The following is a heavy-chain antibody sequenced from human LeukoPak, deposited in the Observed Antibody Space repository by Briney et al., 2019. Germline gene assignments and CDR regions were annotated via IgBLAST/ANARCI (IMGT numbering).Heavy chain of an antibody. CDR3: ASSYLGAAANTPDAFDI. CDR2: ISSDWTTT. D-gene: IGHD6-13*01. J-gene: IGHJ3*02. CDR1: EITFSKYW. Sequence: GGSLRLSCPVSEITFSKYWIHWVRQAPGKGLLWVSRISSDWTTTTYADFVKGRFTISRDNSKNTLYLQMNSLRAEDTAVYYCASSYLGAAANTPDAFDIWGQGTMVTVSS. V-gene: IGHV3-74*01.